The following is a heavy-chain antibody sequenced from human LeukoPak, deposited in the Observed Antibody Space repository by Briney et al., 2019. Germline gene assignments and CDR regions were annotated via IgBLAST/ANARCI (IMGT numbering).Heavy chain of an antibody. CDR2: IIPIFGTA. Sequence: SVKVSCKASGGTFSSYAISWVRQAPGQGLEWMGGIIPIFGTANYAQKFQGRVTITTDKSTSTAYMELSSLRSEDTAVYYCARDGSAPTPDAFDIWGQGTMVTVSS. CDR3: ARDGSAPTPDAFDI. D-gene: IGHD2-15*01. J-gene: IGHJ3*02. V-gene: IGHV1-69*05. CDR1: GGTFSSYA.